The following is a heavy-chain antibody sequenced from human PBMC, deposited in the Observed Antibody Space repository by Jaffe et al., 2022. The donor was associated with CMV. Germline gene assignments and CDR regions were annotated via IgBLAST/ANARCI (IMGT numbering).Heavy chain of an antibody. V-gene: IGHV3-21*01. CDR1: GFTFSSYS. J-gene: IGHJ6*02. D-gene: IGHD6-6*01. Sequence: EVQLVESGGGLVKPGGSLRLSCAASGFTFSSYSMNWVRQAPGKGLEWVSSISSSSSYIYYADSVKGRFTISRDNAKNSLYLQMNSLRAEDTAVYYCARVLSIAARITFRVGLDVWGQGTTVTVSS. CDR2: ISSSSSYI. CDR3: ARVLSIAARITFRVGLDV.